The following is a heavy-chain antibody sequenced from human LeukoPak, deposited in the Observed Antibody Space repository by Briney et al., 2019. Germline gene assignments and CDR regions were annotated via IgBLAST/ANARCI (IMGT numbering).Heavy chain of an antibody. CDR1: GGSFSGYY. J-gene: IGHJ6*03. CDR3: ARRTPGLYFGAFYYYMDV. V-gene: IGHV4-34*01. D-gene: IGHD3-16*02. Sequence: PSETLSLTCRVYGGSFSGYYWSRIRQSPGRRLEWLGEINHSGSTNYHPSLRSRLTISVDKSNNKFSLNMTSVTAADTAVYFCARRTPGLYFGAFYYYMDVWGKGATVIISS. CDR2: INHSGST.